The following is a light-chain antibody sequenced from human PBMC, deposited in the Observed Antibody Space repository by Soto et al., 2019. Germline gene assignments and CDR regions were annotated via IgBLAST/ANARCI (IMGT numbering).Light chain of an antibody. Sequence: DIQMTQSPSSLSASVGDRVTITCRASQGISSYLNWYQQKPGKVPKLLIYGASTLQRGVPSRFSGSGSGTDFTLTISSLQTVVFLTSVSQLTYSTPGPSGKGTRGEIK. CDR1: QGISSY. J-gene: IGKJ1*01. V-gene: IGKV1-39*01. CDR3: QLTYSTPGP. CDR2: GAS.